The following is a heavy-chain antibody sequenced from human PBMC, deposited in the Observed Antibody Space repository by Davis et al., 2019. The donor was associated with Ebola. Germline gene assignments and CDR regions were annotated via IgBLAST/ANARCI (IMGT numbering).Heavy chain of an antibody. D-gene: IGHD3-3*01. Sequence: GESLKISCAASKFTFSRYAVSWVRQAPGKGPEWVSAISGTGGGTYYTDSVKGRFTISRDNSKNTLYLQMSSLRAEDTAVYYCAKPIVGTYFDGFDIWGQGTLVTVS. J-gene: IGHJ3*02. CDR2: ISGTGGGT. V-gene: IGHV3-23*01. CDR1: KFTFSRYA. CDR3: AKPIVGTYFDGFDI.